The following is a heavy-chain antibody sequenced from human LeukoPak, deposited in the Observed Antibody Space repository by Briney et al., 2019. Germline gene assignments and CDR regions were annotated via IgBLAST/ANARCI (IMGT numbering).Heavy chain of an antibody. D-gene: IGHD3-22*01. CDR1: GGSISSSSYS. CDR3: ARDFTRYYDSSGTLGAFDI. Sequence: SETLSLTCTVSGGSISSSSYSWGWIRQSPGKGLEWIGTIYHSGRTYYIPSLRTRVTISVDTSKNQFSLKMSSVTAADTAVYYCARDFTRYYDSSGTLGAFDIWGQGTMVTVSS. CDR2: IYHSGRT. V-gene: IGHV4-39*02. J-gene: IGHJ3*02.